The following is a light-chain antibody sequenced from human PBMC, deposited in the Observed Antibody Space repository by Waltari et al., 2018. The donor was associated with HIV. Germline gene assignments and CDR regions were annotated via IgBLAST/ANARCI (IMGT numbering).Light chain of an antibody. J-gene: IGLJ1*01. CDR2: DVN. Sequence: QSALTQPPSVSGSPGQSVTISCTGSASDVGGYHYVSWYQQHPGKAPKLLIYDVNKRPSGVPDRFSGSKSGNTASLTISGLQTEDEADYYCCSYAGSSYVFGTETKVTVL. CDR3: CSYAGSSYV. CDR1: ASDVGGYHY. V-gene: IGLV2-11*01.